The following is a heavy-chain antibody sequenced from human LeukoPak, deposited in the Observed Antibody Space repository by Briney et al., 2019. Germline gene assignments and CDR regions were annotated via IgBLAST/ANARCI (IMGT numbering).Heavy chain of an antibody. V-gene: IGHV1-69*13. CDR2: IVPIFGTA. CDR3: ARGIEPGLLWFGELFRAFDI. J-gene: IGHJ3*02. Sequence: SVKVSCKASGGTFSSYAISWVRQAPGQGLEWMGGIVPIFGTANYAQKFQGRVTITADESTSTAYMELSSLRSEDTAVYYCARGIEPGLLWFGELFRAFDIWGQGTMVTVSS. D-gene: IGHD3-10*01. CDR1: GGTFSSYA.